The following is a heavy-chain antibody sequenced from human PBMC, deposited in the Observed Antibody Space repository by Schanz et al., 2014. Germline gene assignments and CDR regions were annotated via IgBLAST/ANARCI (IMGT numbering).Heavy chain of an antibody. Sequence: QVHLVQSGAEVKRPGASVKVSCKASGYTFTTYAMSWVRQAPGQGLEWMGWISVYNHNKEYDQKFQGRVTMTTDTSTSTAYIALTDLRSDDTAVDYCARDRRFFDRDDLYYFDSWGQGTLVTVSS. J-gene: IGHJ4*02. V-gene: IGHV1-18*01. CDR2: ISVYNHNK. CDR1: GYTFTTYA. CDR3: ARDRRFFDRDDLYYFDS. D-gene: IGHD3-3*01.